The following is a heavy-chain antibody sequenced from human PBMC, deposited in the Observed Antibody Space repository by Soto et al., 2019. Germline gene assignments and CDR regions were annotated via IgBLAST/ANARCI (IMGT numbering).Heavy chain of an antibody. V-gene: IGHV4-34*01. J-gene: IGHJ4*02. D-gene: IGHD5-18*01. Sequence: ASETLSLTCAVYGGSFSGYYWSWIRQPPGKGLEWIGEINHSGSTNYNPSLKSRVTISVDTSKNQFSLKLSSVTAADTAVYYCARGSWSYGYKPPTYWGQGTLVTVSS. CDR1: GGSFSGYY. CDR2: INHSGST. CDR3: ARGSWSYGYKPPTY.